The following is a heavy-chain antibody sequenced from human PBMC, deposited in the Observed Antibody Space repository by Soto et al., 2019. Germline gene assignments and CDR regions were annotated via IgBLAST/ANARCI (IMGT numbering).Heavy chain of an antibody. Sequence: QVQLQESGPGLVRPSETLSLTCTVSSDSISSYYWIWIRQSPGKGLEWIGYTDYSGNTNYNPSLKSRVTISGDTSKNQCSLRLSSVTAADTAVYYCARAVGDPLYYLDYWGQGTLVTVSS. CDR1: SDSISSYY. J-gene: IGHJ4*02. CDR2: TDYSGNT. D-gene: IGHD6-19*01. V-gene: IGHV4-59*08. CDR3: ARAVGDPLYYLDY.